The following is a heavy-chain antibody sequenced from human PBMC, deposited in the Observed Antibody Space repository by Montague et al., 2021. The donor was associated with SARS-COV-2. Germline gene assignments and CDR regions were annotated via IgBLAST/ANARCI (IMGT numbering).Heavy chain of an antibody. Sequence: SETLSLTCAVSGGSVDSGSYFWSWIRQPPGKGLEWIGNIFYTGTTNYNPSLKSRVTISIDTSQNQFSLNLSSVATADTAVYYCARLQRYFEWCDFDFWGQGSLVTVSS. J-gene: IGHJ4*02. CDR3: ARLQRYFEWCDFDF. V-gene: IGHV4-61*01. CDR1: GGSVDSGSYF. CDR2: IFYTGTT. D-gene: IGHD3-9*01.